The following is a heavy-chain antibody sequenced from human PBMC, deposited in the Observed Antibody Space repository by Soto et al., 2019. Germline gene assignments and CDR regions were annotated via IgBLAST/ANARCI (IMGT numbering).Heavy chain of an antibody. Sequence: QPGGSLGLSCAASGFTFDDYAMHWVRQAPGKGLEWVSGISWNSGSIGYADSVKGRFTISRDNAKNSLYLQMNSLRAEDTALYYCAKVLRGDAAFVIGGKGTMVIVS. CDR2: ISWNSGSI. CDR3: AKVLRGDAAFVI. J-gene: IGHJ3*02. CDR1: GFTFDDYA. V-gene: IGHV3-9*01. D-gene: IGHD3-16*01.